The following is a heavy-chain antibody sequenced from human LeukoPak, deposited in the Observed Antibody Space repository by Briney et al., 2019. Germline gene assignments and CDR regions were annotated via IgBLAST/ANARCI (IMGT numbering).Heavy chain of an antibody. CDR1: GFTFRYAW. CDR3: TTDVVYMDY. D-gene: IGHD2-8*02. J-gene: IGHJ4*02. CDR2: IQSKTDGGTT. Sequence: PGGSLRLSCAASGFTFRYAWMSSVRQAPGKGLEWVGRIQSKTDGGTTDHAAPVKGRFTISRDDSKNTLFLQMNSLKTEDSAVYYCTTDVVYMDYWGQGTRVTVSS. V-gene: IGHV3-15*01.